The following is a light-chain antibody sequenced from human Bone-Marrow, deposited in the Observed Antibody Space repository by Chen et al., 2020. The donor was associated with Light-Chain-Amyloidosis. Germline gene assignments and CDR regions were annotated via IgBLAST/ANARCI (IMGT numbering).Light chain of an antibody. CDR2: GSS. CDR1: QTISSNY. Sequence: EILLTQSPGTLSLSPEEGDYLSYRASQTISSNYLTWYKQQFGQSPRLLIYGSSSRATGIPVRFTGSRSRTDVTLTIDRLQTEDFAMYYCQEFGTSPLTFGAGTKVEIK. CDR3: QEFGTSPLT. V-gene: IGKV3-20*01. J-gene: IGKJ4*01.